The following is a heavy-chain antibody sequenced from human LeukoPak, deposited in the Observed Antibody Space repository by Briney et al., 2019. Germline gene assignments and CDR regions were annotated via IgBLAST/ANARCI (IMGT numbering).Heavy chain of an antibody. J-gene: IGHJ6*02. D-gene: IGHD3-10*01. V-gene: IGHV1-2*02. CDR1: GYTFTDYY. CDR2: INPKSDGT. CDR3: ARVVGELLHSYYYYAMDV. Sequence: ASVKVSCKASGYTFTDYYVHWVRQAPGQGLEWMGWINPKSDGTNYPQKFQGRVTLTRDTSINTVYMELSNLRSDDTAVYYCARVVGELLHSYYYYAMDVWGQGTTVTVSS.